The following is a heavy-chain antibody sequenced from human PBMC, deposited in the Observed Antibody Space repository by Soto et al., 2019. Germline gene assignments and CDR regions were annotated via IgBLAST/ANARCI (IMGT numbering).Heavy chain of an antibody. J-gene: IGHJ3*01. CDR2: IYYSGTT. Sequence: QVQLQESGPGLVKPSETLSLICAGSGVSINSYYWSWIRQPPGKALEWIGYIYYSGTTTYNPSLKRRVTIAVDTSKNQFSLRLSSVTAADTAVYYCARAGGRYAITAYDVWGPGTLVTVSS. V-gene: IGHV4-59*01. CDR1: GVSINSYY. D-gene: IGHD1-26*01. CDR3: ARAGGRYAITAYDV.